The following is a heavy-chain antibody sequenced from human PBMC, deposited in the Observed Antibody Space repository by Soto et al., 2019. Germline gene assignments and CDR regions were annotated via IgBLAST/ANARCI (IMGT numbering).Heavy chain of an antibody. CDR1: RGTLSSYS. D-gene: IGHD3-10*01. CDR3: ARGITMVLEDYYYYGMDV. V-gene: IGHV1-69*13. J-gene: IGHJ6*02. CDR2: IIPIFGTA. Sequence: SAKVSCKASRGTLSSYSISWLRHANGQGLEWMGGIIPIFGTANYAQKFQGRVTITADESTSTAYMELSSLRSEDTAVYYCARGITMVLEDYYYYGMDVWGRGTTVTVSS.